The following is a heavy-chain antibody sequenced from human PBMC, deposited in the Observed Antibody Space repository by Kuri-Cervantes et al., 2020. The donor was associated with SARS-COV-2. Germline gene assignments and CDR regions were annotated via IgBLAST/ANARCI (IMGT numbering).Heavy chain of an antibody. J-gene: IGHJ4*02. V-gene: IGHV4-59*08. CDR3: ARQDTYYYDSSGPFDY. Sequence: SESLSLTCTVSGGSISSYYWSWIRQPPGKGLEWIGYIYYGGSTYYNPSIKSRATISVDTSKNQFSLKLSSVTAAATAVYYCARQDTYYYDSSGPFDYWGQGTLVTVSS. CDR2: IYYGGST. D-gene: IGHD3-22*01. CDR1: GGSISSYY.